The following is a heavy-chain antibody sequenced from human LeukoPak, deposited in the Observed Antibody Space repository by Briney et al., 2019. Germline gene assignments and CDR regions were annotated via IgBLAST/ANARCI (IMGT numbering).Heavy chain of an antibody. J-gene: IGHJ6*03. D-gene: IGHD3-16*01. CDR3: AKDPSLWPTYSSMDV. V-gene: IGHV3-30*02. Sequence: GGSLRLSCAASGFSFSTYGMHWVRQAPGKGLEWVAFTRYDGTYKYYADSVEGRFTISRDNSKSTLYLQMNSLRAEDTAFYYCAKDPSLWPTYSSMDVWGNGTTVTVSS. CDR1: GFSFSTYG. CDR2: TRYDGTYK.